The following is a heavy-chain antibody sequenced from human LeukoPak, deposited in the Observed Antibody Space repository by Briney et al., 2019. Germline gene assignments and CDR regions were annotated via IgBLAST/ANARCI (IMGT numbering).Heavy chain of an antibody. D-gene: IGHD2-2*01. V-gene: IGHV3-23*01. CDR2: ISGSGGST. CDR1: GFTFSSYS. Sequence: GGSLRLSCAASGFTFSSYSMNWVRQAPGKGLEWVSAISGSGGSTYYADSVKGRFTISRDNSKNTLYLQMNSLRAEDTAVYYCAKYPAAYYYFDYWGQGTLVTVSS. CDR3: AKYPAAYYYFDY. J-gene: IGHJ4*02.